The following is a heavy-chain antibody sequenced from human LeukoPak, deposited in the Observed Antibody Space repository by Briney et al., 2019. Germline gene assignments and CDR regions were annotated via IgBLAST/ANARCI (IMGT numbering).Heavy chain of an antibody. CDR1: GGSISNYY. Sequence: SETLSLTCTVSGGSISNYYWTWIRQPPGKGLEWIGYIFHSGSTNYNPSLKSRVTISVDTSKNQFSLKLSSVTAADTAVYYCVRGRTSYNWFDPWGQGTLVTVSS. D-gene: IGHD1-26*01. V-gene: IGHV4-59*01. CDR3: VRGRTSYNWFDP. CDR2: IFHSGST. J-gene: IGHJ5*02.